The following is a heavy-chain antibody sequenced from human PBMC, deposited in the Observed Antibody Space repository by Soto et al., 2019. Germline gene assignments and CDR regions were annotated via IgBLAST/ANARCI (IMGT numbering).Heavy chain of an antibody. Sequence: PGGSLRLSCAASGFTFSSYNMNWVRQAPGKGLEWVSSISYSSSYIYYADSLKGRFTISRDNAKNSLYLQMNSLRAEDTAVYYCARDPGSNGCSGGSCYCVYWGEGILVTVS. D-gene: IGHD2-15*01. J-gene: IGHJ4*02. V-gene: IGHV3-21*01. CDR3: ARDPGSNGCSGGSCYCVY. CDR1: GFTFSSYN. CDR2: ISYSSSYI.